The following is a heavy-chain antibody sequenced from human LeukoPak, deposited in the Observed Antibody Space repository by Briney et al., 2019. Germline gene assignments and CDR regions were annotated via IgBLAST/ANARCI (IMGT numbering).Heavy chain of an antibody. CDR2: ISSSSSTI. V-gene: IGHV3-48*01. CDR3: ARSYNWNLCNA. CDR1: GFTFSSYS. Sequence: QPGGSLRLSCAAPGFTFSSYSMNWVRQAPGKGLEWVSYISSSSSTIYYADSVKGRFTISRDNAKNSLYLQMNSLRAEDTAVYYCARSYNWNLCNAWGQGTLVTVSS. J-gene: IGHJ5*02. D-gene: IGHD1-20*01.